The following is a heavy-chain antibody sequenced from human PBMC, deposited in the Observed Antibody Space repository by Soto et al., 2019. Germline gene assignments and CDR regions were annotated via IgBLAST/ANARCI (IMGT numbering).Heavy chain of an antibody. Sequence: QVQLQESGPGLVKPSETLSLTCTVSGGSISSYYWSWIRQPPGKGLEWIGYIYYSGSTNYNPSLKSRVTISVDTSKNQFSLKLPLKLSSVTAADTAVYYCARRWGDYFDYWGQGTRVTVSS. D-gene: IGHD3-16*01. CDR3: ARRWGDYFDY. J-gene: IGHJ4*02. CDR2: IYYSGST. CDR1: GGSISSYY. V-gene: IGHV4-59*08.